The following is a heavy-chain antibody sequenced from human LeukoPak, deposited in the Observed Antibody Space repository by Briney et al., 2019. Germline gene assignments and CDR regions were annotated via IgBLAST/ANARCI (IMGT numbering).Heavy chain of an antibody. V-gene: IGHV3-9*01. CDR2: ISWNSGSI. CDR3: AKDIEADNWNLGTFDY. D-gene: IGHD1-1*01. J-gene: IGHJ4*02. Sequence: GGSLRLSCAASGFTFDDYAMHWVRQAPGKGLEWVSGISWNSGSIGYADSVKGRFTISRDSAKNSLYLQMNSLRAEDTALYYCAKDIEADNWNLGTFDYWGQGTLVTVSS. CDR1: GFTFDDYA.